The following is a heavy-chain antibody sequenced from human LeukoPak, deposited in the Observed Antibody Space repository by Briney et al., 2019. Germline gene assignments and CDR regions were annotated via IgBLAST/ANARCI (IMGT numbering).Heavy chain of an antibody. CDR1: GGTFSSYA. D-gene: IGHD6-13*01. J-gene: IGHJ4*02. Sequence: ASVKVSCKASGGTFSSYAISWVRQAPGQGLEWMGRIIPILGIANYAQKFQGRVTITADKSTSTAYMELSSLRSEDTAVYYCARWSSSWYSFDYWGQGTLVTVSS. CDR2: IIPILGIA. CDR3: ARWSSSWYSFDY. V-gene: IGHV1-69*04.